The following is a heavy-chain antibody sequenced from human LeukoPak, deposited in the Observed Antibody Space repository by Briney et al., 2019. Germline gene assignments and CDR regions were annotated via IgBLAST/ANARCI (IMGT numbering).Heavy chain of an antibody. CDR3: AKSRHPYNWNDGAFFDY. V-gene: IGHV3-30*18. D-gene: IGHD1-20*01. Sequence: GGSLRLSCAASKFTFSSYGMHWVRQAPGKGLEWVAVISYDGSNKYYADSVRGRFTISRDNSKNTLYLHMNSLRPEDTPVYYCAKSRHPYNWNDGAFFDYWGQGTLVTVSS. J-gene: IGHJ4*02. CDR1: KFTFSSYG. CDR2: ISYDGSNK.